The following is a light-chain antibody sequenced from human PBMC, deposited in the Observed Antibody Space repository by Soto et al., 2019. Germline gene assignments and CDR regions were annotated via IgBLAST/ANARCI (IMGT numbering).Light chain of an antibody. Sequence: DIQMTQSPSTLSASVGDRVTITCRASQSISTWLAWYQQKPGKAPKLLIYKASSLESGVPSRFSGSGSGTEFTLTISSLQPDDFANYYLKQYNSYWTFGQGTKVEIK. V-gene: IGKV1-5*03. CDR2: KAS. CDR1: QSISTW. J-gene: IGKJ1*01. CDR3: KQYNSYWT.